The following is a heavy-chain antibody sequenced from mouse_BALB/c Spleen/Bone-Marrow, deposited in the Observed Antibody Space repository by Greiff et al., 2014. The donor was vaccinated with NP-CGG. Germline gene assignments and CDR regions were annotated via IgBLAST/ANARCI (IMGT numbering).Heavy chain of an antibody. Sequence: EVKLVESGGGLVKPGGSLKLSCAASGFAFSRYDMSWVRQTPEKRLEWVAYITNGGDNTYYPDTVKGRFTISRDNAKNTLYLQRSSLKSEDTAMYYCVRHKNFYAMDYWGQGTSVTVSS. CDR1: GFAFSRYD. J-gene: IGHJ4*01. CDR2: ITNGGDNT. CDR3: VRHKNFYAMDY. V-gene: IGHV5-12-1*01.